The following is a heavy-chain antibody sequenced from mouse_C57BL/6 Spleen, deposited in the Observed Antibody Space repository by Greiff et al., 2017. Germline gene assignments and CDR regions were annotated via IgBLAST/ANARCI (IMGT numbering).Heavy chain of an antibody. J-gene: IGHJ4*01. CDR2: LYPGSGST. D-gene: IGHD1-1*01. CDR1: GYTFTSYW. V-gene: IGHV1-55*01. CDR3: ARVYGDYAMDY. Sequence: QVQLQQPGAELVKPGASVKMSCKASGYTFTSYWITWVKQRPGQGLEWIGDLYPGSGSTNYNEKFKSKATLTVDTSSSTAYMQLSSLTSEDSAVYYCARVYGDYAMDYWGQGTSVTVSS.